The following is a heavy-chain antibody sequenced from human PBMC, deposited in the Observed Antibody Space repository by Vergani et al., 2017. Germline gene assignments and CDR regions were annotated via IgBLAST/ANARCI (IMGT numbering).Heavy chain of an antibody. CDR1: GGSFSGYY. CDR3: AYSYYGSGSYFDY. V-gene: IGHV4-34*01. J-gene: IGHJ4*02. CDR2: INHSGST. D-gene: IGHD3-10*01. Sequence: QVQLQQWGAGLLKPSETLSLTCAVYGGSFSGYYWSWIRQPPGKGLEWIGEINHSGSTNYNPSLKSRVTISVDTSKNQFSLKLSAVTAADTAVYYCAYSYYGSGSYFDYWGQGTLVTVSS.